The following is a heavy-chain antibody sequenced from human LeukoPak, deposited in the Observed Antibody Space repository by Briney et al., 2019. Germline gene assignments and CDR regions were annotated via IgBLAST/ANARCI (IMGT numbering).Heavy chain of an antibody. CDR2: INPNSGGT. D-gene: IGHD3-3*01. CDR3: ARVVRREYDFWSGYSDYYYGMDV. CDR1: GYTFSGYY. Sequence: ASVKVSCKASGYTFSGYYMHWVRQGPGQGLEWMGWINPNSGGTNYAQKFQGRVTMTRDTSISTAYMELSRLRSDDTAVYYCARVVRREYDFWSGYSDYYYGMDVWGQGTTVTVSS. J-gene: IGHJ6*02. V-gene: IGHV1-2*02.